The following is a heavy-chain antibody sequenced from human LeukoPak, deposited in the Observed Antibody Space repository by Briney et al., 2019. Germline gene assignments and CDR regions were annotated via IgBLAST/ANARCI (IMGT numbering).Heavy chain of an antibody. Sequence: GGSLRLSCAVSGFTFSSYWMNWVRQVPGKGLVWVSHINTFGTTATYADSVKGRFTISRDNAKNSLYLQMNSLRAEDTAVYYCARDSVGPYYDFWSGPWGQGTLVTVSS. J-gene: IGHJ5*02. CDR1: GFTFSSYW. CDR2: INTFGTTA. CDR3: ARDSVGPYYDFWSGP. D-gene: IGHD3-3*01. V-gene: IGHV3-74*01.